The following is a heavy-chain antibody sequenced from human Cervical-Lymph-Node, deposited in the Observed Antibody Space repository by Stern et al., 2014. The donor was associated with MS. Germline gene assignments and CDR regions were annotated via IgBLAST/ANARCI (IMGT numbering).Heavy chain of an antibody. CDR1: GGSISRSNTY. Sequence: LVESGPGLVKPSETLSLTCTVYGGSISRSNTYWGWIRQPPGKGLEWIGSIYYTGDTHHNPSLKSRVTMSANPSENHFSLKMTSVTAADTAVYYCARHRPEGPLAVVGDAFDIWGRGTMVTVSS. CDR3: ARHRPEGPLAVVGDAFDI. D-gene: IGHD2-2*01. CDR2: IYYTGDT. V-gene: IGHV4-39*01. J-gene: IGHJ3*02.